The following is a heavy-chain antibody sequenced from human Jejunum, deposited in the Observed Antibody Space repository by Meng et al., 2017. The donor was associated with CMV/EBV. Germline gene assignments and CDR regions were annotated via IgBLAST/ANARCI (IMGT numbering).Heavy chain of an antibody. J-gene: IGHJ4*02. CDR3: ARASEEMDSAMAPFDY. D-gene: IGHD5-18*01. CDR2: IYTSGST. Sequence: QVLLEESGPGLVKSSETLSRTCFVSAGPISGYYWSWIRQPAGKGLEWIGRIYTSGSTHYNPSLKSRVTISVDTSKNQFSLKVNSVTAADTAVYYCARASEEMDSAMAPFDYWGQGTLVTVSS. V-gene: IGHV4-4*07. CDR1: AGPISGYY.